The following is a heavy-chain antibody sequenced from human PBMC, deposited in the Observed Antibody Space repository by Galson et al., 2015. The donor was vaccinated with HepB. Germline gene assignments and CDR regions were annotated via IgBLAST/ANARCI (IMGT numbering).Heavy chain of an antibody. CDR1: GGSISSYY. V-gene: IGHV4-59*01. J-gene: IGHJ6*02. CDR3: AGGGDSSSSAYYYYGMDV. CDR2: IYYSGST. D-gene: IGHD6-6*01. Sequence: ETLSLTCTVSGGSISSYYWSWIRQPPGKGLEWIGYIYYSGSTNYNPSLKSRVTISVDTSKNQFSLKLSSVTAADTAVYYCAGGGDSSSSAYYYYGMDVWGQGTTVTVSS.